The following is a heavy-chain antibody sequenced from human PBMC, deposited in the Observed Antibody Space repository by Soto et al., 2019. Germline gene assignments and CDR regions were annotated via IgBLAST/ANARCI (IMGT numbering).Heavy chain of an antibody. CDR2: IWYDGSNK. Sequence: GGSLRLSCAASGFTFSSYGMHWVRQAPGKGLEWVAVIWYDGSNKYYADSVKGRFTISRDNSKNTLYLQMNSLRAEDTAVYYCARGRSYLYYYYYGMDVWGQGTTVTVSS. CDR3: ARGRSYLYYYYYGMDV. CDR1: GFTFSSYG. V-gene: IGHV3-33*01. D-gene: IGHD1-26*01. J-gene: IGHJ6*02.